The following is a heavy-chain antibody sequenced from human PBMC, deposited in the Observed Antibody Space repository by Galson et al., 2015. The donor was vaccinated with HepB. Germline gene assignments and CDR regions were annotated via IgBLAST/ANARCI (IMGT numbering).Heavy chain of an antibody. CDR3: ARSRSGSYYSIKYYFDY. Sequence: SETLSLTCTVSGGSISSYYWSWIRQPPGKGLEWIGYIYYSGSTNYNPSLKSRVTISVDTSKNQFSLKLSSVTAADTAVYYCARSRSGSYYSIKYYFDYWGQGTLVTVSS. D-gene: IGHD3-10*01. J-gene: IGHJ4*02. CDR2: IYYSGST. V-gene: IGHV4-59*12. CDR1: GGSISSYY.